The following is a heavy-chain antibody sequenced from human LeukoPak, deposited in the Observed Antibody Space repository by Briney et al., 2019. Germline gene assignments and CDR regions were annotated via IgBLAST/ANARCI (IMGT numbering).Heavy chain of an antibody. J-gene: IGHJ3*01. Sequence: PSETLSLTCTVSGGXISSSSYYWGWIRQPPGKGLQWIGSIYYSGSTYYNPSLKSRVTISVDSSKNQFSLKLNSVTAADTTLYYCTTSQNILTAFDVWGQGTVVTVSS. D-gene: IGHD1-1*01. CDR2: IYYSGST. CDR1: GGXISSSSYY. V-gene: IGHV4-39*01. CDR3: TTSQNILTAFDV.